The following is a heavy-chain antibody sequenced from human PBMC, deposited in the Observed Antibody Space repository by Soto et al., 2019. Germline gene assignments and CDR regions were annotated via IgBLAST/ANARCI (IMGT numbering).Heavy chain of an antibody. CDR3: ARDSGLYCSGGSCSPDAFDI. Sequence: PSATLSLTCTVSGGSISSGGYYWSWIRQHPGKGLEWIGYIFYSGSTYYNLSLKSRVTISVDTSKNQFSLKLSPVTAADTAVYYCARDSGLYCSGGSCSPDAFDIWGQGTMVTVSS. CDR2: IFYSGST. V-gene: IGHV4-31*03. D-gene: IGHD2-15*01. CDR1: GGSISSGGYY. J-gene: IGHJ3*02.